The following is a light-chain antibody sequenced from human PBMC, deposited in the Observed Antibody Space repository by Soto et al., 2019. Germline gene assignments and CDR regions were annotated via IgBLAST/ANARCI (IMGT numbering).Light chain of an antibody. V-gene: IGLV2-14*01. CDR3: SSFTTTNTWV. CDR1: RSDVGGYNS. Sequence: QSALTQPASVSGSPGQSITISCTGNRSDVGGYNSVCWHQQHPGKAPKLIIYEVSNRPSGISDRFSASKSGNTASLTISGLQADDEADYYCSSFTTTNTWVLGGGTKVTVL. CDR2: EVS. J-gene: IGLJ3*02.